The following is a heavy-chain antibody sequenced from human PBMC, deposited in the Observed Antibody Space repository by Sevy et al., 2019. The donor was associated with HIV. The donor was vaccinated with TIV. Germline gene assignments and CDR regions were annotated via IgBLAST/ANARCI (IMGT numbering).Heavy chain of an antibody. CDR1: GFTFSNYW. CDR2: INSDGSST. D-gene: IGHD3-22*01. V-gene: IGHV3-74*01. CDR3: ARGPYYRDTNTYFFMHY. J-gene: IGHJ4*02. Sequence: GGSLRLSCAGSGFTFSNYWMHLVRQAPGKGLVWVSRINSDGSSTSYADSVTGRFTISRDNAKNTLYLQMNSLRAEDTAVYYCARGPYYRDTNTYFFMHYWGQGTLVTVSS.